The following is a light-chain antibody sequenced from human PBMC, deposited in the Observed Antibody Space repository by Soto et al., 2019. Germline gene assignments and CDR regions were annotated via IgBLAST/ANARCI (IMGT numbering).Light chain of an antibody. CDR3: QQYYTTPFT. V-gene: IGKV4-1*01. CDR1: QSVLYSSNNKNY. Sequence: DIVMTQSPDSLAVSLGERATINCKSSQSVLYSSNNKNYLAWYQQNPGQPPKLLIYWTSTRESGVPDRFSGSGSGTDFTLTINSLQAEDVAFYYCQQYYTTPFTYGHRTNVYIK. CDR2: WTS. J-gene: IGKJ3*01.